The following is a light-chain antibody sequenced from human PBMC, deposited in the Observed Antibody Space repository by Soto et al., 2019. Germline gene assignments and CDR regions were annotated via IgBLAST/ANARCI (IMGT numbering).Light chain of an antibody. CDR2: SAS. CDR1: QTISSN. Sequence: DRVMTQSPATLSVSPGDRATLSCRASQTISSNLAWYQQKPGQAPRLLIHSASTRATGIPARFSGSGSGTEFTLTISSLQSEDFAVYHCQQYHNWPWTFGQGTKVDIK. CDR3: QQYHNWPWT. V-gene: IGKV3-15*01. J-gene: IGKJ1*01.